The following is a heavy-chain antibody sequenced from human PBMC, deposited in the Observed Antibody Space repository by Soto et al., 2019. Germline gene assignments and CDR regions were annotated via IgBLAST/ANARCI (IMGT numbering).Heavy chain of an antibody. Sequence: PSETLSLTCTVSGGSISNYYWSWIRQPPGKGLEWIGEMNDKGNINYNPSLKSPVTISLDTSKNQFSLKLTSVTAADTAVYYCARGGRRYSAYDYGYWGQGTLVTVSS. V-gene: IGHV4-34*01. J-gene: IGHJ4*02. D-gene: IGHD5-12*01. CDR2: MNDKGNI. CDR1: GGSISNYY. CDR3: ARGGRRYSAYDYGY.